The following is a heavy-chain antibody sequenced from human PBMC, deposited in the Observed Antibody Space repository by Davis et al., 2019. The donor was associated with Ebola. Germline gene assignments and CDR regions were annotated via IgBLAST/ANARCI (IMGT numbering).Heavy chain of an antibody. Sequence: PGGSLRLSCAASGFTFDDYIMHWVRQAPGKGLEWVSLISWDGGSTYYADSVKGRFTISRDNSKNSLYLQMNSLRTEDTALYYCAKVLGMGYYYGMDVWGQGTTVTVSS. D-gene: IGHD6-13*01. V-gene: IGHV3-43*01. CDR3: AKVLGMGYYYGMDV. CDR2: ISWDGGST. J-gene: IGHJ6*02. CDR1: GFTFDDYI.